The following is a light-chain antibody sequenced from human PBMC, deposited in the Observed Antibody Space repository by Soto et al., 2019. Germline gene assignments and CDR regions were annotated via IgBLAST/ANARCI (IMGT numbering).Light chain of an antibody. CDR2: EVT. V-gene: IGLV2-14*01. CDR3: NSYTKSSAVV. Sequence: QSALTQPASVSGSPGQSITISCAGTRDDIGAYDYVSWYQQHPGNAPKLLVYEVTNRPSGVSDRFSGSKSGNTASLTISGLQAEDEAHYYCNSYTKSSAVVFGGGTKLTV. J-gene: IGLJ2*01. CDR1: RDDIGAYDY.